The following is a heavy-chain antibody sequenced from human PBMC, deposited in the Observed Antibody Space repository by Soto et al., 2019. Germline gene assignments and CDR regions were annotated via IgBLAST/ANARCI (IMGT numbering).Heavy chain of an antibody. Sequence: PGGSLRLSCAASGFTFTSYSMNWVRQAPGEGLEWVSSISSTSSYIYYADSVKGRFTISRDNAKNSLYLQMNSLRAEDTAVYYCARDRAYGGVRVVVVAATALGMDVWGQGTTVTVSS. CDR3: ARDRAYGGVRVVVVAATALGMDV. CDR1: GFTFTSYS. J-gene: IGHJ6*02. CDR2: ISSTSSYI. D-gene: IGHD2-15*01. V-gene: IGHV3-21*01.